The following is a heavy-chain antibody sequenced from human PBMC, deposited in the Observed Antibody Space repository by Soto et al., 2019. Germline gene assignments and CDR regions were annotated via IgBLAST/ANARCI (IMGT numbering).Heavy chain of an antibody. Sequence: PSETLSLTCTVSGGSISSGYHWAWIRQPPGMRLEWVASIFHTGTTYYNPSLTRRVTLSVDTSRNQFSLTLTPVTAADSAVYYCARTATVGYYRFCGQGTLVTVS. V-gene: IGHV4-38-2*02. J-gene: IGHJ4*02. CDR2: IFHTGTT. CDR1: GGSISSGYH. D-gene: IGHD2-2*03. CDR3: ARTATVGYYRF.